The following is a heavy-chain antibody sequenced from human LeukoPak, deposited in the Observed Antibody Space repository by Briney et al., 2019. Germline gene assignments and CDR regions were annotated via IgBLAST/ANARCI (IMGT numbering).Heavy chain of an antibody. Sequence: SGPTLVNPTQTLTPTCTFSGFSLSTSGMCVSWIRQPPGKALEWLARIDWADDKYYSTSLKTRLTISKDTSKNQVVLTMTNMAPVDTNTHHCARISDCSGGSCYIDYWGQGTLVTVSS. V-gene: IGHV2-70*11. J-gene: IGHJ4*02. CDR1: GFSLSTSGMC. CDR3: ARISDCSGGSCYIDY. D-gene: IGHD2-15*01. CDR2: IDWADDK.